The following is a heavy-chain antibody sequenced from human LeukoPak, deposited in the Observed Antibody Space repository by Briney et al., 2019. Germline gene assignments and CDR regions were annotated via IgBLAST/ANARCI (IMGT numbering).Heavy chain of an antibody. J-gene: IGHJ4*02. D-gene: IGHD4-17*01. CDR2: ISWNSGSI. V-gene: IGHV3-9*01. CDR1: GFTFDDYA. CDR3: AKDPYYDYGDYYFDY. Sequence: PGGSLRLSCAASGFTFDDYAMHWVRQAPGKGLEWVSGISWNSGSIGYADSVKGRFTISRDNAKNSLYLQMNSLRAEDTAVYYCAKDPYYDYGDYYFDYWGQGTLVTVSS.